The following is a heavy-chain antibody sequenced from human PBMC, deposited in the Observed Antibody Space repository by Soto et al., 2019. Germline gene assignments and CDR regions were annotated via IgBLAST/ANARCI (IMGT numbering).Heavy chain of an antibody. CDR1: GGSVTNYY. Sequence: SETLSLTCTVSGGSVTNYYWSWIRQPAGKGLEWIGRIYTKERTNYNLSFRNRVTMSVDTSKNQFSLKLDAVTAADTAVYYCARDDYKDGGNNWFDPWGQGTLVTVSS. CDR3: ARDDYKDGGNNWFDP. V-gene: IGHV4-4*07. D-gene: IGHD3-16*01. CDR2: IYTKERT. J-gene: IGHJ5*02.